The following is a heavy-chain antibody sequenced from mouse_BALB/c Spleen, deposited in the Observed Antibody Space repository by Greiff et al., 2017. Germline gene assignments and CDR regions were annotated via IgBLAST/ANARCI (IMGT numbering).Heavy chain of an antibody. J-gene: IGHJ4*01. CDR1: SYTFTDYA. D-gene: IGHD1-1*01. Sequence: QVQLQQSGPELVRPGVSVKISCKGSSYTFTDYAMHWVKQSHAKSLEWIGVISTYYGNTNYNQKFKGKATMTVDKSSSTAYMELARLTSEDSAVYYCSREYYGRSSYYYAMDYWGQGTSVTGSS. CDR2: ISTYYGNT. CDR3: SREYYGRSSYYYAMDY. V-gene: IGHV1-67*01.